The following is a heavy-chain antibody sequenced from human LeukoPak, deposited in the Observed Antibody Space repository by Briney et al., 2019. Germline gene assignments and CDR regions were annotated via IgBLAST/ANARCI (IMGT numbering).Heavy chain of an antibody. J-gene: IGHJ4*02. CDR3: AKAPVTTCRGAYCYPFDY. CDR1: GFTLSSYA. D-gene: IGHD2-21*01. V-gene: IGHV3-23*01. CDR2: ISDSGNT. Sequence: GGSLRLSCAASGFTLSSYAMSWVRPAPGKGLEWVSAISDSGNTYHADSVKGRFTISRDSSKNTLFLQMNRLRPEDAAVYYCAKAPVTTCRGAYCYPFDYWGQGTLVTVSS.